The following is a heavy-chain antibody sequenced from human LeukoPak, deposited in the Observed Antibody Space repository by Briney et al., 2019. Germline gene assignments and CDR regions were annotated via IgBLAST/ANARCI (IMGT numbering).Heavy chain of an antibody. CDR3: AKEKALRDYDILTGYFDY. CDR1: GFTFRTYA. Sequence: GGSLRLSCAASGFTFRTYAMSWVRQAPGKGLEWVSAISGGGGSTYYADSVKGRFTISRDSSKNTLYLQMNSLRAEDTAVYYCAKEKALRDYDILTGYFDYWGQGALVTVSS. CDR2: ISGGGGST. V-gene: IGHV3-23*01. D-gene: IGHD3-9*01. J-gene: IGHJ4*02.